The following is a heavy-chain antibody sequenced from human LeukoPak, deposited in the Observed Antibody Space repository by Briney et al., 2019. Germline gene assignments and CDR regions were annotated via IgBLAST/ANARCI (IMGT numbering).Heavy chain of an antibody. J-gene: IGHJ6*03. CDR3: VRAPRSGGSWSHYYYYMDV. CDR1: GGSFSDYY. V-gene: IGHV4-34*01. CDR2: INHSGST. D-gene: IGHD6-13*01. Sequence: PSETLSLTCAVYGGSFSDYYWSWIRQPPGKGLEWIGDINHSGSTNYNPSLKSRVTISVDTSKDHFSLKLTSVTAADTAVYYCVRAPRSGGSWSHYYYYMDVWGKGTTVTVSS.